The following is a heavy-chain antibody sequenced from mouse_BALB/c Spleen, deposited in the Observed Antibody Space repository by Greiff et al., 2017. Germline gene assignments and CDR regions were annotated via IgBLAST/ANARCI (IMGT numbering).Heavy chain of an antibody. V-gene: IGHV5-17*02. CDR2: ISSGSSTI. J-gene: IGHJ3*01. CDR3: ARSVFYDGYYQTPPFAY. D-gene: IGHD2-3*01. Sequence: EVQLVESGGGLVQPGGSRKLSCAASGFTFSSFGMHWVRQAPEKGLEWVAYISSGSSTIYYADTVKGRFTISRDNPKNTLFLQMTSLRSEDTAMYYCARSVFYDGYYQTPPFAYWGQGTLVTVS. CDR1: GFTFSSFG.